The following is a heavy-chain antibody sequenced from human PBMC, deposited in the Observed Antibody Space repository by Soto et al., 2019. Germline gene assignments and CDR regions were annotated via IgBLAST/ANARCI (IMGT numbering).Heavy chain of an antibody. CDR1: GFTFRNYG. J-gene: IGHJ6*02. V-gene: IGHV3-30*18. CDR3: AKDRSLGYCSGGDCYYYYGMDV. D-gene: IGHD2-8*02. CDR2: VSYDGNKQ. Sequence: QVHLVESGGGVVQPGGSLRLSWEGSGFTFRNYGIHWVRQAPDKGLEWVAFVSYDGNKQYYGDSVKGRFTISRDNSKTSVYLQMNSLRPEDTAVYYCAKDRSLGYCSGGDCYYYYGMDVWGQGTTVTVSS.